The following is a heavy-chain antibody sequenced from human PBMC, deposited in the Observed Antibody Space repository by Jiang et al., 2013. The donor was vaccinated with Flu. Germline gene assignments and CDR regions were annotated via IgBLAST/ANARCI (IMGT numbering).Heavy chain of an antibody. J-gene: IGHJ4*02. CDR1: GFTFTHYA. V-gene: IGHV3-30*02. Sequence: QLVESGGGVVQPGGSLRLSCAASGFTFTHYAMHWVRHIPARGLEWVAFLRFDGSEVHYRDSVKGRVTISRDNSKNTLYLQLNSLRPEDTAVYYCARSLEGTGWYFDSWGQGTLVTVSS. D-gene: IGHD6-19*01. CDR3: ARSLEGTGWYFDS. CDR2: LRFDGSEV.